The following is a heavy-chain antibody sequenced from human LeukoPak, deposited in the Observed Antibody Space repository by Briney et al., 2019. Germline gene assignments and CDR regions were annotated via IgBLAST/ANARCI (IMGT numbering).Heavy chain of an antibody. J-gene: IGHJ4*02. CDR2: ISGSGGST. V-gene: IGHV3-23*01. CDR1: GFTFSSYA. CDR3: AKVEVTMIVVGPLDY. D-gene: IGHD3-22*01. Sequence: GGSLRLSCAASGFTFSSYAMSWVRQAPGKGLEWVSAISGSGGSTYYADSVKGRFTISRDNSKNALYLQMNSLRAEDTAVYYCAKVEVTMIVVGPLDYWGQGTLVTVSS.